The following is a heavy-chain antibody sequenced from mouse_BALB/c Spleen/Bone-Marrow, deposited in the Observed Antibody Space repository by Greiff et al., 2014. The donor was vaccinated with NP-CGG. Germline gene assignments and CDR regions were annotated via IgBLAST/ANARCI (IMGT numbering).Heavy chain of an antibody. D-gene: IGHD2-1*01. CDR1: GFNIKDSY. J-gene: IGHJ3*01. V-gene: IGHV14-3*02. Sequence: EVQLQQSGAELVKPGASVKLSCTASGFNIKDSYLHWVKRRPEQGLDWIGRIDPAKGNTNYDPKFQGKATITADTSSNTAYLQLSSLTSEDTAVYFCARNYPFAYWGQGTLVTVSA. CDR3: ARNYPFAY. CDR2: IDPAKGNT.